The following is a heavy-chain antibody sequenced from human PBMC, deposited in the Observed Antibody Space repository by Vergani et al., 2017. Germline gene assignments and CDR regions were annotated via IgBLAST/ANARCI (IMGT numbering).Heavy chain of an antibody. D-gene: IGHD3-22*01. CDR2: ISGSGGST. CDR1: GFTLSSYA. CDR3: AKDSSGYYGDGTAFDI. J-gene: IGHJ3*02. V-gene: IGHV3-23*01. Sequence: EVQLLESGGGLVQPGGSLRLSCAACGFTLSSYAMSWVRQAPGKGLEWVSAISGSGGSTYYADSVKGRFTISRDKSKNTLYLQMNSLRAEDTAVYYCAKDSSGYYGDGTAFDIWGQGTMVTVSS.